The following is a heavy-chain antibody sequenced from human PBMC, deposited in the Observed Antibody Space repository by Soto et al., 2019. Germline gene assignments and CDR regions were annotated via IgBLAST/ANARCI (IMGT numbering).Heavy chain of an antibody. CDR3: ARAWIQLRPRD. Sequence: PGGSLRLSCAASGFIFSNFAMHWVRQAPGKGLEWVAVISYDGTNKYYADSVKGRFTISRDSSKNTLYLQMNSLRAEDTAVYYCARAWIQLRPRDWGQGTLVTVSS. V-gene: IGHV3-30-3*01. CDR2: ISYDGTNK. J-gene: IGHJ4*02. CDR1: GFIFSNFA. D-gene: IGHD5-18*01.